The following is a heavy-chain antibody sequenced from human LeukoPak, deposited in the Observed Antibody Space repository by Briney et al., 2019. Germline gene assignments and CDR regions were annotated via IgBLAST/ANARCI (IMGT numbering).Heavy chain of an antibody. CDR1: GGSISSYY. CDR2: VYTSGST. V-gene: IGHV4-4*07. Sequence: SETLSLTCTVSGGSISSYYWSWIRQPAGKGLEWIGRVYTSGSTNYNPSLKSRVTMSVDTSKNQFSLKLSSVTAADTAVYYCARDPFLMPLFIAAAGTNDYWGQGTLVTVSS. CDR3: ARDPFLMPLFIAAAGTNDY. J-gene: IGHJ4*02. D-gene: IGHD6-13*01.